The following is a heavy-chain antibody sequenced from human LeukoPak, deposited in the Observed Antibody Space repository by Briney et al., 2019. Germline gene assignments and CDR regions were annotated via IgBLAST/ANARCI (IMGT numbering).Heavy chain of an antibody. CDR1: GFTFSCYA. D-gene: IGHD2-15*01. J-gene: IGHJ2*01. V-gene: IGHV3-23*01. Sequence: GGSLRLSCAASGFTFSCYAMSLVRQAPGQGLASVSAISGSGGSTYYADSVKGRFTISRDNSKITLYLEMNSLRAEDTAVYYCARGRGVYGYWYFDLWGRGTLVTVSS. CDR2: ISGSGGST. CDR3: ARGRGVYGYWYFDL.